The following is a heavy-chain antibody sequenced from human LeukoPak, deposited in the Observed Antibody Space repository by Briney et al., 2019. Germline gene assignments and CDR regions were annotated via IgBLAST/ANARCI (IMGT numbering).Heavy chain of an antibody. V-gene: IGHV1-69*06. CDR1: GGTFSSYA. Sequence: GSSVKVSCKASGGTFSSYAISWVRQAPGQGLEWMGGIIPIFGTANYAQKFQGRVTITADKSTSTAYMELSSLRSEDAAVYYCAQAALRATPLPFDYWGQGTLVTVSS. D-gene: IGHD4-17*01. J-gene: IGHJ4*02. CDR2: IIPIFGTA. CDR3: AQAALRATPLPFDY.